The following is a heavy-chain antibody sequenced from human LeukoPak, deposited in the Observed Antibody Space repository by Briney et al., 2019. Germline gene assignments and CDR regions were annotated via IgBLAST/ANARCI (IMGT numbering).Heavy chain of an antibody. Sequence: GGSLRLSCAASGFTFGPYWLHWVRQAPGGGLVWVSRIGSDESKTTYADFVKGRFTISRDNAKNTLYLQMHSLRAEDTAIYYCARTSGQSNFDYWGQGTLVTVSS. J-gene: IGHJ4*02. V-gene: IGHV3-74*01. D-gene: IGHD4-4*01. CDR2: IGSDESKT. CDR3: ARTSGQSNFDY. CDR1: GFTFGPYW.